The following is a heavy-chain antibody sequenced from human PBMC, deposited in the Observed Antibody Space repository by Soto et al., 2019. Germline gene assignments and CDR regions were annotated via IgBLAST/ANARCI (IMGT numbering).Heavy chain of an antibody. Sequence: GGSLRLSCAASGFTFSSYAMTWVRQAPGKGLEWVSTITDSGGSTYYADSVKGRFAISRDNSKNTLYLQLTILSAEDTAVYYCAKDASTVPYHSDCWGQGTLVTVSS. CDR3: AKDASTVPYHSDC. D-gene: IGHD4-17*01. CDR2: ITDSGGST. J-gene: IGHJ4*02. CDR1: GFTFSSYA. V-gene: IGHV3-23*01.